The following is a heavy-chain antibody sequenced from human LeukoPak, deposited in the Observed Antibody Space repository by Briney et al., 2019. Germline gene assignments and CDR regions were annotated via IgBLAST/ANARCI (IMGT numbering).Heavy chain of an antibody. CDR3: ARDRGYDFWSGYYYYYYMDV. D-gene: IGHD3-3*01. CDR1: GGSISGSSYY. Sequence: SETLSLTCTVSGGSISGSSYYWGWIRQPPGKGLEWIGSIYYSGSTYYNPSLKSRVTISVDTSKNQFSLKLSSVTAADTAVYYCARDRGYDFWSGYYYYYYMDVWGKGTTVTVSS. CDR2: IYYSGST. V-gene: IGHV4-39*07. J-gene: IGHJ6*03.